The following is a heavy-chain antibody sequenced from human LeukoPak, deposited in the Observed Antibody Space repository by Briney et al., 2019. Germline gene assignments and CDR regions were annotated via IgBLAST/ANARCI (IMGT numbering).Heavy chain of an antibody. CDR1: GGSFSGYY. CDR3: ARELGSPKYYFDY. J-gene: IGHJ4*02. D-gene: IGHD7-27*01. Sequence: PSETLSLTCAVYGGSFSGYYWSWIRQPPGKGLEWIGEINHSGSTNYNPSLRSRVTISVDTSKNQFSLKLSSVTAADTAVYYCARELGSPKYYFDYWGQGTLVTVSS. V-gene: IGHV4-34*01. CDR2: INHSGST.